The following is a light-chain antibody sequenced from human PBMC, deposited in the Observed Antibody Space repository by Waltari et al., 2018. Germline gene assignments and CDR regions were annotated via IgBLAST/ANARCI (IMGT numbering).Light chain of an antibody. Sequence: QSVLTQPPSASGTPGRRVTIPCSGSSSNIGFNTVSWYHQVPGTAPKLLIYTDNQRPSGVPDRFSGSKSGSSASLAISGLQSEDEAEYYCAAWDDSLNGWVFGGGTKVTVV. V-gene: IGLV1-44*01. CDR1: SSNIGFNT. J-gene: IGLJ3*02. CDR2: TDN. CDR3: AAWDDSLNGWV.